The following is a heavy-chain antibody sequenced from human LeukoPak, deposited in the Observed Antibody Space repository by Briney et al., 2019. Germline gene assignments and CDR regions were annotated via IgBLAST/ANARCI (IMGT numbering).Heavy chain of an antibody. CDR2: NNLNVGRT. V-gene: IGHV3-20*01. Sequence: VGSLSLSCAPSGFTFDEYAMSAGPQAPRGGLGCVSGNNLNVGRTGYADSVKGRFTISRDNAKNSLYLQMNSLRAEDTALYHCARVDQYYYYYMDVWGKGTTVTVAS. CDR1: GFTFDEYA. CDR3: ARVDQYYYYYMDV. J-gene: IGHJ6*03.